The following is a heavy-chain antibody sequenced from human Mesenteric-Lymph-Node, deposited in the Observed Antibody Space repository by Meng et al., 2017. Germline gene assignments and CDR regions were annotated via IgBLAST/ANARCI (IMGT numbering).Heavy chain of an antibody. CDR3: ARAYSSSWYRYYFQH. D-gene: IGHD6-13*01. CDR1: GFTFRSYA. CDR2: ISYDGSNN. V-gene: IGHV3-30*04. J-gene: IGHJ1*01. Sequence: VQQVNSGDAWLQTGTTLTVPCAASGFTFRSYAMHWCRQAPGKGLEWVAVISYDGSNNYYADSVKGRFTISRDNSKNTLYLQMNSLRAEDTAVYYCARAYSSSWYRYYFQHWGQGTLVTVSS.